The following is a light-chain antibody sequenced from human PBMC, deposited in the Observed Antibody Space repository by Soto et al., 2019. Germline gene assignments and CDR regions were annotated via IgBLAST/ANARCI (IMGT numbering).Light chain of an antibody. J-gene: IGLJ2*01. CDR3: AAWDDTLDGVL. CDR1: NSNIGSNA. V-gene: IGLV1-44*01. CDR2: SNN. Sequence: QSVLTQPPSASETPGQRVTISCSGSNSNIGSNAVNWYQQLPGTAPKLLIYSNNQPPSGVPDRFSGSKSGTSASLAISGLQSEDEADYYCAAWDDTLDGVLFGGGTKLTVL.